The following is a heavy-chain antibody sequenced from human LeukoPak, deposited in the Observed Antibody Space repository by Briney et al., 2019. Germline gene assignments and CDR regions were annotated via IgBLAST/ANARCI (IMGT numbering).Heavy chain of an antibody. V-gene: IGHV3-72*01. Sequence: GGSLRLSCAASGFTFSDRYMDWVRQAPGKGLEWVGRSRDKPNRYTAEYAASVKGRFTISRDDSKNSLYLQMNNLKTEDTAVYYCASRGDIVVVPAALDAFDIWGQGTMVTVSS. CDR2: SRDKPNRYTA. CDR1: GFTFSDRY. D-gene: IGHD2-2*01. J-gene: IGHJ3*02. CDR3: ASRGDIVVVPAALDAFDI.